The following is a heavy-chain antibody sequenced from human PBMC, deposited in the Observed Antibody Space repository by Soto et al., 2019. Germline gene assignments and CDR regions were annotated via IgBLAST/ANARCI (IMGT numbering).Heavy chain of an antibody. CDR3: ARVSGSYYYGMDV. D-gene: IGHD1-26*01. Sequence: LWSWVRQPPGKGLEWIGEIYHSGSTNYNPSLKSRVTISVDKSKNQFSLKLSSVTAADTAVYYCARVSGSYYYGMDVWGQGTTVTVSS. CDR1: L. J-gene: IGHJ6*02. V-gene: IGHV4-4*02. CDR2: IYHSGST.